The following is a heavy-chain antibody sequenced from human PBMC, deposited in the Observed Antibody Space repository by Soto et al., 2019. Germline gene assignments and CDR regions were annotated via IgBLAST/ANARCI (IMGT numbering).Heavy chain of an antibody. V-gene: IGHV3-23*01. CDR1: GFTFSSYA. CDR3: AQGMSIAAAGTFDY. J-gene: IGHJ4*02. D-gene: IGHD6-13*01. Sequence: GGSLRLSCAASGFTFSSYAMSWVRQAPGKGLEWVSCISGSGGNTYNADSVKGRFTISRDKSKNTLYLDMISLRAEDTAVYYCAQGMSIAAAGTFDYWGQGTRVTVSS. CDR2: ISGSGGNT.